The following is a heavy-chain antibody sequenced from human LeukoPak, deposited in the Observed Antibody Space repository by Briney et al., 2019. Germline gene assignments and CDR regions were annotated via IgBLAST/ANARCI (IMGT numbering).Heavy chain of an antibody. J-gene: IGHJ3*02. D-gene: IGHD1-26*01. V-gene: IGHV4-39*01. CDR2: IYYSGST. CDR3: ARPSAYYSGSYLGI. Sequence: KPSETLSLTCTVSGGSISSSSYYWGWIRQPPGKGLEWIGSIYYSGSTYYNPSLKSRVTISVDTSKNQFSLKLSSVTAADTAVYYCARPSAYYSGSYLGIWGQGTMVTVSS. CDR1: GGSISSSSYY.